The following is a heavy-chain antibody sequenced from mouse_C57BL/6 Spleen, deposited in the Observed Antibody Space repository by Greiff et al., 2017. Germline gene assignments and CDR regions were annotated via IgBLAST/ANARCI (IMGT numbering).Heavy chain of an antibody. V-gene: IGHV1-15*01. CDR3: TRWANWDGDY. Sequence: VQGVESGAELVRPGASVTLSCKASGYTFTDYEMHWVKQTPVHGLEWIGAIDPETGGTAYNQKFKGKAILTADKSSSTAYMELRSLTSEDSAVYYCTRWANWDGDYWGQGTTLTVSS. CDR1: GYTFTDYE. J-gene: IGHJ2*01. CDR2: IDPETGGT. D-gene: IGHD4-1*01.